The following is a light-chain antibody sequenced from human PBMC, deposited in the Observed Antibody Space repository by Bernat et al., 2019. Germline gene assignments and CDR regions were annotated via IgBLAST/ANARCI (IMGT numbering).Light chain of an antibody. J-gene: IGKJ1*01. V-gene: IGKV1-6*01. Sequence: AIQMTQSPSSLSASLGDRVTITCRASQAIRNALGWFQQKPGKAPKLLIYAASSFHSGVPSRLSGSGSGNDFTLTISSLQPEDFATYYCLQDYDYPRAFGQGTKVELK. CDR3: LQDYDYPRA. CDR1: QAIRNA. CDR2: AAS.